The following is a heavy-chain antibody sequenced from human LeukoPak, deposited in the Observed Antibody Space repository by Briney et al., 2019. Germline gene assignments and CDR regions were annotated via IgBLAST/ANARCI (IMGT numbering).Heavy chain of an antibody. D-gene: IGHD6-19*01. CDR3: AREEESSGWSFDY. J-gene: IGHJ4*02. Sequence: SQTLSLTCAISGDSVSSNSAAWNWIRQSPSRGLEWLGRTFYRSKWYNDYIVSVESRININPDTSTNQLSLQLKSVTPEDTAMYYCAREEESSGWSFDYWGQGILVTVSS. V-gene: IGHV6-1*01. CDR1: GDSVSSNSAA. CDR2: TFYRSKWYN.